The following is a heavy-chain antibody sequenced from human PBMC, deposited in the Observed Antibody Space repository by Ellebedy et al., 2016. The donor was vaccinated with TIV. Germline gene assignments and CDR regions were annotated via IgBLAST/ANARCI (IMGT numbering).Heavy chain of an antibody. D-gene: IGHD3-16*02. CDR3: ARGHYVWGSYRYYFDY. CDR1: GYTFTSYG. J-gene: IGHJ4*02. V-gene: IGHV1-18*01. Sequence: ASVKVSCXASGYTFTSYGISWVRQAPGQGLEWMGWISAYNGNTNYAQKLQGRVTMTTDTSTSTAYMELRSLRSDDTAVYYCARGHYVWGSYRYYFDYWGQGTLVTVSS. CDR2: ISAYNGNT.